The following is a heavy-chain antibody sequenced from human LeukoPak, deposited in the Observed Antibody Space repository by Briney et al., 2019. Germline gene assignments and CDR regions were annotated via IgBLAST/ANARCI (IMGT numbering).Heavy chain of an antibody. CDR2: ISPYNGNT. V-gene: IGHV1-18*01. Sequence: ASVKVPCKASGYTYTNYGISWVRQAPGQGLEWMGWISPYNGNTHYAQKFQGRVTMTTDTSTSTVYMELRSLRSDDTAVYYCAGLGYGANFIHYWGQGTLVTVSS. D-gene: IGHD4-23*01. J-gene: IGHJ4*02. CDR1: GYTYTNYG. CDR3: AGLGYGANFIHY.